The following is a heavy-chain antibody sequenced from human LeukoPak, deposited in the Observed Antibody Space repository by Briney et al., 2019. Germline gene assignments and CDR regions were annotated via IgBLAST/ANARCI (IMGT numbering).Heavy chain of an antibody. V-gene: IGHV4-39*07. Sequence: SETLSLTCTVSGGSISSSSYYWGWIRQPPGKGLEWIGSIYYSGSTYYNPSLKSRVTISVDTSKNQFSLKLGSVTAADTAVYYCANAVRPIHWGQGTLVTVSS. D-gene: IGHD1-1*01. CDR1: GGSISSSSYY. CDR3: ANAVRPIH. J-gene: IGHJ4*02. CDR2: IYYSGST.